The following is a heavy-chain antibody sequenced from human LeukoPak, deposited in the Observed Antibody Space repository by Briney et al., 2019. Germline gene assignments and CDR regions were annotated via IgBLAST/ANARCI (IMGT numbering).Heavy chain of an antibody. D-gene: IGHD6-13*01. CDR2: IYPGDSDT. CDR1: GYSFTSYW. CDR3: ARQPAAAGNMGAFDI. V-gene: IGHV5-51*01. Sequence: GESPKISCKGSGYSFTSYWIGWVRQMPGKGLEWMGIIYPGDSDTRYSPSFQGQVTISADKSISTAYLQWSSLKASDTAMYYCARQPAAAGNMGAFDIWGQGTMVTVSS. J-gene: IGHJ3*02.